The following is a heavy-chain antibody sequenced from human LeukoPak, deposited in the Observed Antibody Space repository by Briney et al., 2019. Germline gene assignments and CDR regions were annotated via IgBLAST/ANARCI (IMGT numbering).Heavy chain of an antibody. V-gene: IGHV1-69*05. D-gene: IGHD2-2*01. CDR3: ARDRESSTRSHGAFDI. CDR1: GGTFSSYA. Sequence: ASVKVSCKASGGTFSSYAISWVRQAPGQGLEWMGGIIPIFGTANYAQKFQGRVTITTDESTSTAYMELSSLRSEDTAVYYCARDRESSTRSHGAFDIWGQGTMVTVSS. J-gene: IGHJ3*02. CDR2: IIPIFGTA.